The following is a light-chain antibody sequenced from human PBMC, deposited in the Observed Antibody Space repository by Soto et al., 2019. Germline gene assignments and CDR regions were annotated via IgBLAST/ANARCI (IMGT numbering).Light chain of an antibody. J-gene: IGKJ1*01. Sequence: EIVLTQSPGTLPLSPGEGATLSCRASQSVWSSYLAWYQQKPGQPPRLLIYGASSMAPGIPDRFSGSGSGTDFSLTISRLEPEDFAVYYCQQYGSSPRTFGQGTTVEIK. V-gene: IGKV3-20*01. CDR1: QSVWSSY. CDR3: QQYGSSPRT. CDR2: GAS.